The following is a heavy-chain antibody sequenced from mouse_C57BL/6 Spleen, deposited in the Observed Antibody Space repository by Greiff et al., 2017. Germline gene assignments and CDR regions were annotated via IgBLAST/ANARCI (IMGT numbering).Heavy chain of an antibody. D-gene: IGHD5-5*01. J-gene: IGHJ4*01. V-gene: IGHV1-53*01. CDR1: GYTFTSYW. Sequence: VQLQQPGTELVKPGASVKLSCKASGYTFTSYWMHWVKQRPGQGLEWIGNINPSNGGTNYNEKFKSKATLTVDKSSSTAYMQLSSLTSENSAVYYCARPSRLPYYAMDYWGQGTSVTVSS. CDR2: INPSNGGT. CDR3: ARPSRLPYYAMDY.